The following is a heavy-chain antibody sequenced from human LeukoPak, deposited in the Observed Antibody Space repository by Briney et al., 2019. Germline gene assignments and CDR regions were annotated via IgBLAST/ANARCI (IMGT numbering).Heavy chain of an antibody. CDR1: GFIFDYFG. V-gene: IGHV3-20*04. D-gene: IGHD1-1*01. CDR2: INWNGDIT. Sequence: GGSLRLSCAASGFIFDYFGMTWVRQAPGKGLEWVSSINWNGDITPYADSVKGRFTISRYNAKNALYLQMNSLRPEDTALYFCTRDETGIAYWGQGTLVTVSS. CDR3: TRDETGIAY. J-gene: IGHJ4*02.